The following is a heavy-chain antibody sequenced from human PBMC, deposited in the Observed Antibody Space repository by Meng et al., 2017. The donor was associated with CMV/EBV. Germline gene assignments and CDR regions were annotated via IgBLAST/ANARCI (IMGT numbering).Heavy chain of an antibody. V-gene: IGHV1-8*03. Sequence: ASVKVSCKASGYTFTSYDINWVRQATGQGLEWMGWMNPNSGNTGYAQKFQGRVTITRNTSISTAYMELSSLRSEGTAVYYCARAATSIYYDFWSGYYISPFLSHYYYYGMDVWGQGTTVTVSS. D-gene: IGHD3-3*01. J-gene: IGHJ6*02. CDR3: ARAATSIYYDFWSGYYISPFLSHYYYYGMDV. CDR1: GYTFTSYD. CDR2: MNPNSGNT.